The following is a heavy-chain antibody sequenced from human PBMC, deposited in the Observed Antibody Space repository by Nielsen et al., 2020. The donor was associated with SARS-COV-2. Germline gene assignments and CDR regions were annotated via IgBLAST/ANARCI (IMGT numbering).Heavy chain of an antibody. CDR3: ARVGVSRFGELSYGMDV. CDR2: IYHSGST. D-gene: IGHD3-10*01. J-gene: IGHJ6*02. Sequence: WIRQPPGKGLEWIGEIYHSGSTNYNPSLKSRVTISVDKSKNQFSLKLSSVTAADTAVYYCARVGVSRFGELSYGMDVWGQGTTVTVS. V-gene: IGHV4-4*02.